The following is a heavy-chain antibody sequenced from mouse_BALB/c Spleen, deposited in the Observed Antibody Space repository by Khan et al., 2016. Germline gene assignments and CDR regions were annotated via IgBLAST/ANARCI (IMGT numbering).Heavy chain of an antibody. J-gene: IGHJ4*01. D-gene: IGHD2-2*01. CDR1: GFTFTDYY. CDR2: ISNKANGYTT. CDR3: ARDMDGYDDAMDY. V-gene: IGHV7-3*02. Sequence: EVELVESGGGLVQPGGSLRLSCATSGFTFTDYYMSWVRQPPGKAPEWLGFISNKANGYTTENSASVKGRFTISRDNSQSILYLQMHTLRAEDNATYYCARDMDGYDDAMDYCHQRTSVTVSS.